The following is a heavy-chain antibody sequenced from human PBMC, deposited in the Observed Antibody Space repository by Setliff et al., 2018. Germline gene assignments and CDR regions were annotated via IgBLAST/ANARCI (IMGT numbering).Heavy chain of an antibody. J-gene: IGHJ4*02. CDR2: IYYSGST. CDR3: ARSFSRREKFLLDY. CDR1: GGSISSSSYY. Sequence: SETLFLTCTVSGGSISSSSYYWGWIRQPPGKGLEWIGSIYYSGSTNYNPSLKSRVTISMDTSKNQFSLKVSSVTAADTAVYYCARSFSRREKFLLDYWGQGALVTVSS. V-gene: IGHV4-39*07.